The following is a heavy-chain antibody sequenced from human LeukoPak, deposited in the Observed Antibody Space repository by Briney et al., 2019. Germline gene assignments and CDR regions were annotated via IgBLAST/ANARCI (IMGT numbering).Heavy chain of an antibody. CDR1: GFTISDNY. D-gene: IGHD3-9*01. CDR3: ARDLGLTGNYGGHGMDV. CDR2: ISNDGRSK. V-gene: IGHV3-30*03. J-gene: IGHJ6*02. Sequence: GGSLRLSCAASGFTISDNYMSWVRQAPGKGLEWVAVISNDGRSKHYSDSVKGRVTISRDNSKSTQYLQMNRLTTEDTAVYYCARDLGLTGNYGGHGMDVWGQGTTVTVSS.